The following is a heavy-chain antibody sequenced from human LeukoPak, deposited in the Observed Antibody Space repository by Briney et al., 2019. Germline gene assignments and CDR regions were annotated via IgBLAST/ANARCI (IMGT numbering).Heavy chain of an antibody. Sequence: GGSLRLSCVASGFTFNTYEMNWVRQAPGKGLEWVSYISSSSSTIYYADSVKGRFTISRDNAKNSLHLQMNSLRAEDAAVYYCARRIALRPFDYWGQGTLVTVSS. CDR3: ARRIALRPFDY. CDR1: GFTFNTYE. J-gene: IGHJ4*02. CDR2: ISSSSSTI. D-gene: IGHD6-6*01. V-gene: IGHV3-48*03.